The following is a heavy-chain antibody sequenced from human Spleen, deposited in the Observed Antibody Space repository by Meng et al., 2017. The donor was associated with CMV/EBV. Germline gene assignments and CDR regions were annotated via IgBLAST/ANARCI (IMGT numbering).Heavy chain of an antibody. J-gene: IGHJ6*02. D-gene: IGHD3-9*01. CDR1: GFSLSTSGMC. V-gene: IGHV2-70*20. Sequence: SGPTLVKPTQTLTLTCTFSGFSLSTSGMCVSWVRQPPGKALEWLALIDRDDDKYYSTSLKTRLTISKDTSKNQVVLTMTNMDPVDTATYYCARIPLEIDILTGKDLAAIYYGMDVWGQGTTVTVSS. CDR2: IDRDDDK. CDR3: ARIPLEIDILTGKDLAAIYYGMDV.